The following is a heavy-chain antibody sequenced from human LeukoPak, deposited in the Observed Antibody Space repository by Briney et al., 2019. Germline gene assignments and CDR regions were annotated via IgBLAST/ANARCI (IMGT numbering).Heavy chain of an antibody. CDR3: ARKSYLRTIREDDALDI. D-gene: IGHD1-26*01. Sequence: SETLSLTCTVSSGSISSHHWTWIRQPPGKGLEYIGYVFYDGSTNYNPSLKSRVTISVDTSKNQFSLKLSSVTAADTAVYYCARKSYLRTIREDDALDIWGQGTKVTVSS. CDR1: SGSISSHH. CDR2: VFYDGST. V-gene: IGHV4-59*08. J-gene: IGHJ3*02.